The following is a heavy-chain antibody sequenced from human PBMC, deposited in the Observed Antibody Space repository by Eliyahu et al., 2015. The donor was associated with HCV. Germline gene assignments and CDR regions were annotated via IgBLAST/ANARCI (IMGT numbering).Heavy chain of an antibody. V-gene: IGHV3-74*01. J-gene: IGHJ6*02. D-gene: IGHD1-26*01. Sequence: QLVESGGGSVQPGGSLRXSCSASGFTFXXYWIHWVRQVPGEGLVWVSRVSGDGGDTTYADDVKGRFTISRDNARNTVYLQMDSLRPDDTAVYYCAGTGGRVHLYYYAMDVWGQGTTVTVS. CDR3: AGTGGRVHLYYYAMDV. CDR1: GFTFXXYW. CDR2: VSGDGGDT.